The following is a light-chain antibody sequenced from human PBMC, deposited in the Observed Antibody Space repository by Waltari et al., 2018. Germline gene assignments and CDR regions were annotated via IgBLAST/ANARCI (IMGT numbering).Light chain of an antibody. CDR1: QSISSW. CDR2: KAS. CDR3: QQYDSFPYT. V-gene: IGKV1-5*03. J-gene: IGKJ2*01. Sequence: DIQMTQSPSTLSASVGDRVTITCRASQSISSWLAWYQQKPGKAPKLLIYKASSLESGVPSRFTGSGSGTEFTLTISSLQPDDFATYYCQQYDSFPYTFGQGTKLEIK.